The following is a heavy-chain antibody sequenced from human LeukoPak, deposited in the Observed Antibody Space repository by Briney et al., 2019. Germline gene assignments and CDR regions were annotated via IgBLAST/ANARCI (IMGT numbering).Heavy chain of an antibody. Sequence: GESLKISCQCSGYSFTSYWIGWVRQMPGKGLEWMGIIYPGDSDTRYSPSFQGQVTISADKSISTAYLQWNSLKASDTAMYYCARLLGATSGWDYFDYWGQGTLVTVSS. CDR2: IYPGDSDT. D-gene: IGHD1-26*01. J-gene: IGHJ4*02. CDR3: ARLLGATSGWDYFDY. CDR1: GYSFTSYW. V-gene: IGHV5-51*01.